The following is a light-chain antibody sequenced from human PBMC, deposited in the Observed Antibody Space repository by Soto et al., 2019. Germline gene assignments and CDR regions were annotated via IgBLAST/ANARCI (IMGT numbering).Light chain of an antibody. J-gene: IGLJ1*01. CDR1: SSDVGGYNY. Sequence: QSALTQPASVSGSPGQSITISCTGTSSDVGGYNYVSWYQQHPGKAPKLIISEVTNRPSGVSNRFYGSKSGNTASLTISGLQAEDEADYYCNSYTSSSLYVFGTGTKLTVL. V-gene: IGLV2-14*01. CDR3: NSYTSSSLYV. CDR2: EVT.